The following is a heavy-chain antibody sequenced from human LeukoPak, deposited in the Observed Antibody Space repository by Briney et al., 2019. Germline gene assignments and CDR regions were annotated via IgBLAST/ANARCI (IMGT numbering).Heavy chain of an antibody. D-gene: IGHD2-15*01. V-gene: IGHV3-66*01. CDR1: GFTFSSYA. J-gene: IGHJ4*02. CDR3: ARSPLPSVVADY. Sequence: PGGSLRLSCAASGFTFSSYAMSWVRQAPGKGLEWVSVIYSGGSTYYADSVKGRFTISRDNSKNTLYLQMNSLRAEDTAVYYCARSPLPSVVADYWGQGTLVTVSS. CDR2: IYSGGST.